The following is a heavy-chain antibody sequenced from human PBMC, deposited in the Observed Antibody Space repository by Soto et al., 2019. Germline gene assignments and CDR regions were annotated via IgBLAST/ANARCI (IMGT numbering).Heavy chain of an antibody. CDR2: IYYSGST. D-gene: IGHD6-6*01. CDR1: GCSISSYD. CDR3: AGYSSSSFDP. V-gene: IGHV4-59*01. Sequence: SETLSLTCTVSGCSISSYDWSWIRQPPGKGLEWIGYIYYSGSTNYNPSLKSRVTISVDTSKNQFSLKLSSVTAADTAVYYCAGYSSSSFDPWGQGTLVTSPQ. J-gene: IGHJ5*02.